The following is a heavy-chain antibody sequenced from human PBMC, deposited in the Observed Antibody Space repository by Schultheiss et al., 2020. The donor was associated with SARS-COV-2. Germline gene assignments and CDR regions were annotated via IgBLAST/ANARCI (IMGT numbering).Heavy chain of an antibody. V-gene: IGHV4-34*01. CDR1: GGSFSGYY. Sequence: SETLSLTCAVYGGSFSGYYWSWIRQPPGKGLEWIGEISHSGSTNYNPSLKSRVTISVDTSKNQFSLKLSSVTAADTAVYYCARGLRGNSFYYDMDVWGQGTTVTVSS. J-gene: IGHJ6*02. D-gene: IGHD2/OR15-2a*01. CDR3: ARGLRGNSFYYDMDV. CDR2: ISHSGST.